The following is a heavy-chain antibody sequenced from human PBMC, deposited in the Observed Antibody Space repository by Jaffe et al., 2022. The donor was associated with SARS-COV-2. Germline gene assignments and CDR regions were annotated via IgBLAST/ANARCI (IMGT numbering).Heavy chain of an antibody. J-gene: IGHJ6*02. Sequence: EVQLVESGGGLVQPGGSLRLSCAASGFTFSSYWMSWVRQAPGKGLEWVANIKQDGSEKYYVDSVKGRFTISRDNAKNSLYLQMNSLRAEDTAVYYCAGSSWQQLVQRYYYGMDVWGQGTTVTVSS. CDR1: GFTFSSYW. CDR3: AGSSWQQLVQRYYYGMDV. V-gene: IGHV3-7*01. D-gene: IGHD6-13*01. CDR2: IKQDGSEK.